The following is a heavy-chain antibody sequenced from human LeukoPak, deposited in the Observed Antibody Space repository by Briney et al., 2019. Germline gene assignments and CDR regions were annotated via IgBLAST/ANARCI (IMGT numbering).Heavy chain of an antibody. CDR1: GGSISSYY. CDR3: VRGRYDSSGYFALDI. Sequence: SETLSLTCTVSGGSISSYYWSWIRQPAGQGLEWIGRIYTSGSTHCNPSLKSRVTMSVDTSKNQFSLKLSSVTAADTAVYYCVRGRYDSSGYFALDIWGQGTMVTVSS. D-gene: IGHD3-22*01. CDR2: IYTSGST. J-gene: IGHJ3*02. V-gene: IGHV4-4*07.